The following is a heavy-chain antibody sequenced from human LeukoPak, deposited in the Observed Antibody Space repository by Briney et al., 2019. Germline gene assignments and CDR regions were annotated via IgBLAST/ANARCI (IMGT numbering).Heavy chain of an antibody. CDR2: TRSKSYSGTT. J-gene: IGHJ4*02. V-gene: IGHV3-49*04. CDR1: GFNLGDYA. Sequence: LSLRLSCTASGFNLGDYAMSWVRRAPGKWLEWVGFTRSKSYSGTTEYAASVKGRFTASRDDSKSVAYLQMNSLTTEDTAVYYCTRVIRLSGGRYYFDYWGQGTLVTASS. D-gene: IGHD2-21*01. CDR3: TRVIRLSGGRYYFDY.